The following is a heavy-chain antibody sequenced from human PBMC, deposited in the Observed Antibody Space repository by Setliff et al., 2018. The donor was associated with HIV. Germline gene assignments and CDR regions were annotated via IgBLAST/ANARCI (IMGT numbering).Heavy chain of an antibody. J-gene: IGHJ5*02. V-gene: IGHV4-4*07. CDR2: IYTTGGT. CDR1: GVSIPTNY. Sequence: SETLSLTCNISGVSIPTNYWNWIRQPAGKGLEWIGRIYTTGGTNYNPALKSRVTMSIDTSKNQISLKLTSVTAADTAVYYCARGELLPGWFDPWGQGTLVTVSS. D-gene: IGHD1-26*01. CDR3: ARGELLPGWFDP.